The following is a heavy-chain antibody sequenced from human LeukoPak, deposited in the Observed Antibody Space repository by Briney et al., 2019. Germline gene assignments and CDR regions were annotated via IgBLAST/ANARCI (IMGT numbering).Heavy chain of an antibody. Sequence: LSLTCAVYGGSFSGYYWSWIRQAPGKGLEWVSYISSSGSTIYYADSVEGRFTISRDNAKNSLYLQMNSLRAEDTAVYYCARARDGYTKWGQGTLVTVSS. V-gene: IGHV3-11*01. J-gene: IGHJ4*02. CDR1: GGSFSGYY. D-gene: IGHD5-24*01. CDR2: ISSSGSTI. CDR3: ARARDGYTK.